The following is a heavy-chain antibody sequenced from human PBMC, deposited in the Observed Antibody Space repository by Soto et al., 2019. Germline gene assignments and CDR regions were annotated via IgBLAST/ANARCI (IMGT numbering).Heavy chain of an antibody. Sequence: SQTLSLTCAISGDSVSSDSAALNLIMQSPSRGLEWLGRTYYRSKWYNDYAVSVKSRITINPDTSKNQFSLQLNSVTPEDTAVYYCARVPLHGYYYGMDVWGQGTTVTVSS. CDR2: TYYRSKWYN. V-gene: IGHV6-1*01. CDR1: GDSVSSDSAA. CDR3: ARVPLHGYYYGMDV. D-gene: IGHD4-4*01. J-gene: IGHJ6*02.